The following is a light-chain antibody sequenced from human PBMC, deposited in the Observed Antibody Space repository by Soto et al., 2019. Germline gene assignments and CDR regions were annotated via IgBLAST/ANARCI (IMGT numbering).Light chain of an antibody. CDR3: FSYADEYTCV. CDR2: DVT. J-gene: IGLJ1*01. V-gene: IGLV2-11*01. Sequence: QSVLAQPRSVSGSPGQSVTISCTGTSSDIGDYDYVSWYQHHAGKTPKLMIYDVTKRPSGVPDRFSGFKSGSTASLTISGLQADDVADYYCFSYADEYTCVFGTGSKVTVL. CDR1: SSDIGDYDY.